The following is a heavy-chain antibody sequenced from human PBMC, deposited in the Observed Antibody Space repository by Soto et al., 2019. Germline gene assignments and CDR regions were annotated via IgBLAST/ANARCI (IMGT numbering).Heavy chain of an antibody. J-gene: IGHJ4*02. CDR2: IWSDGNNR. Sequence: GGSLRLSCAASGFMFSNHGMHWVRQAPGKGLEWVAVIWSDGNNRYYADSVKGRFTISRDNSKNTLYLQMNSLRAEDRAVYYCVRGDNWNDEASDYWGQGT. D-gene: IGHD1-1*01. CDR3: VRGDNWNDEASDY. CDR1: GFMFSNHG. V-gene: IGHV3-33*01.